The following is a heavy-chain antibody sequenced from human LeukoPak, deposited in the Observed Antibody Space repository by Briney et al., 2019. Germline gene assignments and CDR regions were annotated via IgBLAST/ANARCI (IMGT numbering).Heavy chain of an antibody. CDR2: IYYSGST. CDR3: AGSLSIAVAGKIPWGVH. J-gene: IGHJ4*02. D-gene: IGHD6-19*01. Sequence: PSETLSPTCAVSGGSLSSYYCSWIRQPPGKGLWWIGYIYYSGSTNYKPSLKSRVTISVDTSKKHFSLKLSSVTAGATGPYYCAGSLSIAVAGKIPWGVHWGQGTLVTVSS. V-gene: IGHV4-59*01. CDR1: GGSLSSYY.